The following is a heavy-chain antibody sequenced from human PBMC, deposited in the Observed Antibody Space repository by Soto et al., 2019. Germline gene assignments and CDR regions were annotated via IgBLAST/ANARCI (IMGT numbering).Heavy chain of an antibody. J-gene: IGHJ4*02. Sequence: EVQLVESGGGLVQPGGSLRLSCAASGFTLSDHLVDWVRQAPGKGLEWVGRSRNKARTYTAEYAAPVKGRFSISRDDSGNSVFLQMNSLIPEDTAVYYCARSFDVSGYSDLGGLWGQGTLVTVSS. V-gene: IGHV3-72*01. CDR3: ARSFDVSGYSDLGGL. D-gene: IGHD3-22*01. CDR2: SRNKARTYTA. CDR1: GFTLSDHL.